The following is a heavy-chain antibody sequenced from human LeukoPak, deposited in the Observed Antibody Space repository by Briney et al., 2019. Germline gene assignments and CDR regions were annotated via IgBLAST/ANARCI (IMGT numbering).Heavy chain of an antibody. CDR1: EFTFSSYA. Sequence: GGSLRLSCAASEFTFSSYAMHWVRQAPGKGLEWVAVISYDGSNKYYADSVKGRFTISRDNSKNTLYLQMNSLRAEDTAVYYCARGGTGDAFDIWGQGTMVTVSS. V-gene: IGHV3-30-3*01. CDR3: ARGGTGDAFDI. D-gene: IGHD7-27*01. J-gene: IGHJ3*02. CDR2: ISYDGSNK.